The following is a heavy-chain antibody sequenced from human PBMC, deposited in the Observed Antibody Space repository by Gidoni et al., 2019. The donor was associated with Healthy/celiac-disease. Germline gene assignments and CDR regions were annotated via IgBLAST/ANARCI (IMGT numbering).Heavy chain of an antibody. CDR1: GGSTSSGGYS. CDR3: ARGMEWYNWFDP. D-gene: IGHD3-3*01. Sequence: QLQLQESGSGLVKPSQTLSLTCAFPGGSTSSGGYSWSWIRQPPGKGLEWIGYIDHCGSTYYNPSLKSRVTISVDRSKNQFSLKLSSVTAADTAVYYCARGMEWYNWFDPWGQGTLVTVSS. V-gene: IGHV4-30-2*01. J-gene: IGHJ5*02. CDR2: IDHCGST.